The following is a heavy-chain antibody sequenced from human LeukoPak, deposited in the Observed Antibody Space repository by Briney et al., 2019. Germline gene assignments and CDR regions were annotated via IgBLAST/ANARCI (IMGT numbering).Heavy chain of an antibody. D-gene: IGHD2-21*02. CDR2: IYTSGST. Sequence: SETLSLTCTVSGGSISSYYWSWIRQPAGKGLEWIGRIYTSGSTNYNPSLKSRVTISVDTSKNQFSLKLSSVTAADTAVYYCARIKHIVVVTASLDAFDIWGQGTMVTVSS. V-gene: IGHV4-4*07. J-gene: IGHJ3*02. CDR1: GGSISSYY. CDR3: ARIKHIVVVTASLDAFDI.